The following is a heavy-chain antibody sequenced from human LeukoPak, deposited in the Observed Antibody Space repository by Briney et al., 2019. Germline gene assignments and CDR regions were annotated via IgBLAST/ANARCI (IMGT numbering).Heavy chain of an antibody. CDR2: IWYDGSNK. D-gene: IGHD6-6*01. V-gene: IGHV3-33*01. J-gene: IGHJ6*02. CDR1: GFTFSSYG. CDR3: ARVGSEYSSTYYYYYYGMDV. Sequence: GGSLRLSCAASGFTFSSYGMHWVRQAPGKGLEWVAVIWYDGSNKYYADSVKGRFTISRDNSKNTLYLQMNSLRAEDTAVYYCARVGSEYSSTYYYYYYGMDVWGQGTTVTVSS.